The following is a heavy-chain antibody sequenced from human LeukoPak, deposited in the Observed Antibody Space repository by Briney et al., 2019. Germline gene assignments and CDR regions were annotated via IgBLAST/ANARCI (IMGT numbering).Heavy chain of an antibody. CDR2: ISAYNGNT. CDR3: ARGVYSSGWYGRYYFDY. Sequence: ASVTVSCKASGYTFTSYGISWVRQAPGQGLEWMGWISAYNGNTNYAQKLQGRVTMTTDTSTSTAYMELSSLRSEDTAVYYCARGVYSSGWYGRYYFDYWGQGTLVTVSS. CDR1: GYTFTSYG. D-gene: IGHD6-19*01. J-gene: IGHJ4*02. V-gene: IGHV1-18*01.